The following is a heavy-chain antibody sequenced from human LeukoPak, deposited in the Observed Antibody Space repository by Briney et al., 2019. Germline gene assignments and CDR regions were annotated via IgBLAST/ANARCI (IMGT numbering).Heavy chain of an antibody. CDR2: INPNSGGT. CDR1: GYTFTGYY. D-gene: IGHD3-10*01. J-gene: IGHJ5*02. CDR3: AKHAHYGSGSLGDWFDP. V-gene: IGHV1-2*04. Sequence: GASVKVSCKASGYTFTGYYMHWVRQAPGQGLEWMGWINPNSGGTNYAQKFQGWVTMTRDTPISTAYLQWSSLKASDTAMYYCAKHAHYGSGSLGDWFDPWGQGTLVTVSS.